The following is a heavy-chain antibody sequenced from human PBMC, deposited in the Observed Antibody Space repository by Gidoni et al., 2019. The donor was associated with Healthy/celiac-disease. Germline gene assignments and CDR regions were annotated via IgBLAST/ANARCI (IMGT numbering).Heavy chain of an antibody. V-gene: IGHV3-30*18. J-gene: IGHJ3*02. CDR1: GFTFSSYG. CDR3: AKDLLGRGSQEGGAFDI. Sequence: QVQLLESGVGVVQPGRSLRLSCAAYGFTFSSYGMHWVRQAPGKGLEWVESISYDGNNKYYADSVKGRITISRDKSKNTLYLQMNSLRAEDTAVYYCAKDLLGRGSQEGGAFDIWGQGTMVTVSS. D-gene: IGHD3-16*01. CDR2: ISYDGNNK.